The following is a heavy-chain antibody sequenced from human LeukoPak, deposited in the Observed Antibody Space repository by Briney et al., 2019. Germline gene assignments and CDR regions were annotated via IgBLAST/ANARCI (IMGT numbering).Heavy chain of an antibody. D-gene: IGHD3-22*01. CDR1: GGSISSYY. CDR3: ARLRFYDSSIDY. V-gene: IGHV4-4*09. CDR2: IYTSGST. Sequence: PSENLSLTCTVSGGSISSYYWSWIRQPPGKGLEWIGYIYTSGSTNYNPSLKSRVTISVDTSKNQFSLKLSSVTAADTAVYYCARLRFYDSSIDYWGQGTLVTVSS. J-gene: IGHJ4*02.